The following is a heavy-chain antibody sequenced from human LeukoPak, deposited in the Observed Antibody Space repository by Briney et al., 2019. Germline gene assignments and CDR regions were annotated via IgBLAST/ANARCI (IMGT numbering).Heavy chain of an antibody. V-gene: IGHV3-30*01. Sequence: GGSLRLSCAASGFTFSSYAMHRVRQAPGKGLEWVAVISYDGSNKYYADSVKGRFTISRDNSKNTLYLQMNSLRAEDTAVYYCAREAHYYDSSGNRAFDYWGQGTLVTVSS. CDR2: ISYDGSNK. J-gene: IGHJ4*02. D-gene: IGHD3-22*01. CDR3: AREAHYYDSSGNRAFDY. CDR1: GFTFSSYA.